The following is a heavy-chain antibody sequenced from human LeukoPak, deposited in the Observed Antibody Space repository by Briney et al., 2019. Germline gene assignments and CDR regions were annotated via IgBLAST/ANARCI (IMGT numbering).Heavy chain of an antibody. Sequence: GGSLRLSCAASGFTFSSYAMSWVRQAPGKGLEWVSAISGSGGSTYYADSVKGRFTISRDNSKNTLYLQMNSLRAEDTAVYYCAKSGPAAPLRAPKDYWGQGTLVTVPS. J-gene: IGHJ4*02. CDR3: AKSGPAAPLRAPKDY. CDR1: GFTFSSYA. V-gene: IGHV3-23*01. CDR2: ISGSGGST. D-gene: IGHD2-2*01.